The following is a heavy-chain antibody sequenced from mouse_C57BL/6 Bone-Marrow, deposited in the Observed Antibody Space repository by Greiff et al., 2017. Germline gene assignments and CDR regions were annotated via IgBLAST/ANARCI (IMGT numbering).Heavy chain of an antibody. CDR1: GYTFTSYW. CDR3: ARWVC. Sequence: QVQLQQPGPELVKPGASVKLSCKASGYTFTSYWMNWVKQRPGQGLEWIGIIHPKGGSTNYNEKFKSKATLTVDKSSSTAYMQLSSLTSEDSAVYYCARWVCWGQGTSVTVSS. J-gene: IGHJ4*01. CDR2: IHPKGGST. V-gene: IGHV1-64*01.